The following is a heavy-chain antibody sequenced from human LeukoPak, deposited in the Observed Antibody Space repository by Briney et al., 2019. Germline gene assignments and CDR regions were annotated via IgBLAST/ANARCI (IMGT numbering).Heavy chain of an antibody. Sequence: PSGTLSLTCTVSGGSIGGYFWTWIRQPPGKGLEWIGHIYYTGNTNYDPSLKNRVSISVDTSKNQFSLKLTSVTSADTAKYYCARVRNYYYDNCGYYDYWGQGTLLTVSS. CDR3: ARVRNYYYDNCGYYDY. V-gene: IGHV4-59*01. D-gene: IGHD3-22*01. CDR2: IYYTGNT. CDR1: GGSIGGYF. J-gene: IGHJ4*02.